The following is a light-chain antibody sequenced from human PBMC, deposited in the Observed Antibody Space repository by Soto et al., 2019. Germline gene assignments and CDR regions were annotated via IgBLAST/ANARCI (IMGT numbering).Light chain of an antibody. J-gene: IGLJ1*01. Sequence: QSALTQPASVSGSPGQSITISCTGKSSDVGGYKYVSWYQQHPGKAPKLMIYDVSNRPSGVSNRFSGSKSGNTASLNISGLQAEDEADYYCSSYRSSSTLYVFGTGTKVTVL. CDR2: DVS. CDR1: SSDVGGYKY. V-gene: IGLV2-14*01. CDR3: SSYRSSSTLYV.